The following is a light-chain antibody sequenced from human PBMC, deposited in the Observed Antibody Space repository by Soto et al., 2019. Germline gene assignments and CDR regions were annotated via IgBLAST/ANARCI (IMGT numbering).Light chain of an antibody. V-gene: IGKV3-20*01. CDR2: GAS. Sequence: IVLTQSPGTLSLSPGERATLSCRASQTVSNNFLAWYQEKPGRGHRLLIYGASTRATGVPDRFSGSGSGTDFTLTISRLDPEDFAVYYCRQYGRSLEFAVGGGTKVEIK. J-gene: IGKJ4*01. CDR1: QTVSNNF. CDR3: RQYGRSLEFA.